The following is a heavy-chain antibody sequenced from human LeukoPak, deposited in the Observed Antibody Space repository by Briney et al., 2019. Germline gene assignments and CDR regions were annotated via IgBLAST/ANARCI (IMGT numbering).Heavy chain of an antibody. Sequence: GASVKVSCKASGYTFTSYGISWVRQAPGQGLEWMGWISAYNGNTNYAQKLQGRVTMTTDTSTSTAYMELRSLRSDDTAVYYCARGGGYYDFWSGYSQWDVWGQGTTVTVSS. CDR2: ISAYNGNT. J-gene: IGHJ6*02. CDR1: GYTFTSYG. CDR3: ARGGGYYDFWSGYSQWDV. V-gene: IGHV1-18*01. D-gene: IGHD3-3*01.